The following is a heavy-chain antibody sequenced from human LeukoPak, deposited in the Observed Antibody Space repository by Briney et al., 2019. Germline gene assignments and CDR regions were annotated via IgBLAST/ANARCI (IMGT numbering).Heavy chain of an antibody. D-gene: IGHD2-15*01. CDR2: IDPSDSYT. V-gene: IGHV5-10-1*01. J-gene: IGHJ3*02. Sequence: GESLKISCKGSGYSFTSYWISWVRQMPGKGLEWMGRIDPSDSYTNYSPSFQGHVTISAGKSISTAYLQWSSLKASDTAMYYCASPPITYCSGGSCYGNDAFDIWGQGTMVTVSS. CDR3: ASPPITYCSGGSCYGNDAFDI. CDR1: GYSFTSYW.